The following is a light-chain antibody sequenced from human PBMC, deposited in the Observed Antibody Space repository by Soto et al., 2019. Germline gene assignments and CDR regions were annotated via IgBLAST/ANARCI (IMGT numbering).Light chain of an antibody. V-gene: IGKV3-20*01. CDR1: QSVSSSY. CDR2: GAS. J-gene: IGKJ1*01. Sequence: EIVLTQSPGTLSLSPGERATLSCRASQSVSSSYLAWYQQKPGQAPRLLIYGASIRATGIPDRFSGSGSGTDFTLTISRLEPEDFAVYYCQQYGSLLWTFGQGTKVEIK. CDR3: QQYGSLLWT.